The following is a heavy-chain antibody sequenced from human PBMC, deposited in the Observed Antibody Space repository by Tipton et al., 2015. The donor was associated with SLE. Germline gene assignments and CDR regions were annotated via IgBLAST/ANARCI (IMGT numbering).Heavy chain of an antibody. CDR2: IYYSGST. CDR3: ARDGYSYPFDY. CDR1: GVSISPNY. Sequence: TLSLTCTVSGVSISPNYWSWIRQPPGKGLEWIGYIYYSGSTNYNSSLKSRATISLDTSKKQFSLRLTSVTAADTAVYYCARDGYSYPFDYWGQGTLVTVSS. D-gene: IGHD5-18*01. J-gene: IGHJ4*02. V-gene: IGHV4-59*12.